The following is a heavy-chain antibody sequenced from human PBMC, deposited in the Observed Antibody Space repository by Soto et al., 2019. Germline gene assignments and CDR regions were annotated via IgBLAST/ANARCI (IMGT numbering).Heavy chain of an antibody. CDR1: GGSVRSNGFQ. CDR2: IYYSGST. V-gene: IGHV4-39*01. J-gene: IGHJ4*02. Sequence: SETLSLTCTVTGGSVRSNGFQWNWIRHPPGKGLEWIGSIYYSGSTYNNPSLRSRVSMSIDTSKDQFSLKLKSVTAADTALYFCARQRTSVVTQAYFDVWGPGSLVTVSS. D-gene: IGHD2-21*02. CDR3: ARQRTSVVTQAYFDV.